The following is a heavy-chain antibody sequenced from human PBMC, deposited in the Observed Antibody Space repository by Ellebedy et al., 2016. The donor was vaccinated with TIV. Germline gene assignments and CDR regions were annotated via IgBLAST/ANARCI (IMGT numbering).Heavy chain of an antibody. Sequence: GGSLRLSCAASGFTFSSYGTHWVRQAPGKGLEWVAVISYDGSNKYYADSVKGRFTISRDNSKNTLYLQMNSLRAEDTAVYYCARPQVGATPLGFDIWGQGTMVTVSS. CDR2: ISYDGSNK. CDR1: GFTFSSYG. J-gene: IGHJ3*02. D-gene: IGHD1-26*01. V-gene: IGHV3-30*03. CDR3: ARPQVGATPLGFDI.